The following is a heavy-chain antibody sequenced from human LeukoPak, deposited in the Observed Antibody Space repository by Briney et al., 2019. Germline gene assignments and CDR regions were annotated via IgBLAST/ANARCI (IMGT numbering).Heavy chain of an antibody. CDR1: GFTFNNYA. CDR2: IIGSGGST. D-gene: IGHD2-15*01. Sequence: PGGSLRLSCAASGFTFNNYAMTWIRQDPGKGLEWVSTIIGSGGSTDYADSVKGWFTISRDNSKDTLFLQMDSLRVEDTAVYYCATFCSGGDCYSFAPWGQGTLVTVSS. CDR3: ATFCSGGDCYSFAP. J-gene: IGHJ5*02. V-gene: IGHV3-23*01.